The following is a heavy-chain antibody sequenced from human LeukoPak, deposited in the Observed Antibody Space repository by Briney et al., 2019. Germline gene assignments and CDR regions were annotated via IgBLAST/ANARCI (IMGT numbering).Heavy chain of an antibody. J-gene: IGHJ4*02. D-gene: IGHD1-1*01. V-gene: IGHV3-7*01. Sequence: GGSLRLSCAASGFTTSGYWMSWVRQAPGKGLEWVASIKQDGSEKYYVDSVKGRFTVSRDNAENSLYLQMNSLRAEDTAVYYCARLTSGVTTFVYWGQGTLVTVSS. CDR1: GFTTSGYW. CDR2: IKQDGSEK. CDR3: ARLTSGVTTFVY.